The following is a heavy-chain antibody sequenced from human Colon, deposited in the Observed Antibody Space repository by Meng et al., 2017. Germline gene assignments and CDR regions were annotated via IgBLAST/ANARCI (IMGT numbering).Heavy chain of an antibody. CDR3: ARALRGLPLDI. J-gene: IGHJ3*02. CDR1: GFTFSTYQ. V-gene: IGHV3-30*03. CDR2: ISFDERNK. Sequence: GESLKISCAASGFTFSTYQMHWVRQAPGKGLEWVAVISFDERNKFYADAVKGRFTISRDNSKNTLDLQMNSLRAEDTAIYYCARALRGLPLDIWGQGTMVTVSS.